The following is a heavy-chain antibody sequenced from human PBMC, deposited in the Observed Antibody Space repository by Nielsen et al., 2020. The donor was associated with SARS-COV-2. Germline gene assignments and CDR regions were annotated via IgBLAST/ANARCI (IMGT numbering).Heavy chain of an antibody. V-gene: IGHV4-38-2*02. J-gene: IGHJ5*02. CDR1: GYSISSGYY. D-gene: IGHD5-18*01. CDR3: GTAMVTSWFDP. Sequence: SETLSLTCTVSGYSISSGYYWGWIRQPPGKGLEWIGSSYHSGSTYYNPSLKSRVTISVDTSKNQFSLKLSSVTAADTAVYYCGTAMVTSWFDPWGQGTLVTVSS. CDR2: SYHSGST.